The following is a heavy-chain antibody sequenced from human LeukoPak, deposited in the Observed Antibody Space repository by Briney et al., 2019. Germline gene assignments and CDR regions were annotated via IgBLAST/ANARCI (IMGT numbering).Heavy chain of an antibody. Sequence: SQTLSLTCAISGDSVSSTSAAWHWLRQSPSRGLEWLGRTYYRSKWYSDYAVSVRGRITVNPDTSTNQFSLQLNSVTPEDTAVYYCARCTSSWFFDSWGLGTLVTVSS. CDR3: ARCTSSWFFDS. CDR1: GDSVSSTSAA. V-gene: IGHV6-1*01. J-gene: IGHJ4*02. D-gene: IGHD6-13*01. CDR2: TYYRSKWYS.